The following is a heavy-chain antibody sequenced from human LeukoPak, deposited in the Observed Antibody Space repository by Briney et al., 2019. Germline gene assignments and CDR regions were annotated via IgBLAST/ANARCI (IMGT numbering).Heavy chain of an antibody. Sequence: SVKVSCKASGGTFSSYAISWVRQAPGQGLEWMGGIIPIFGTANYVQKFQGRVTITTDESTSTAYMELSSLRSEDTAVYYCAREVAYYDILTGPTYNWFDPWGQGTLVTVSS. CDR3: AREVAYYDILTGPTYNWFDP. CDR1: GGTFSSYA. D-gene: IGHD3-9*01. J-gene: IGHJ5*02. CDR2: IIPIFGTA. V-gene: IGHV1-69*05.